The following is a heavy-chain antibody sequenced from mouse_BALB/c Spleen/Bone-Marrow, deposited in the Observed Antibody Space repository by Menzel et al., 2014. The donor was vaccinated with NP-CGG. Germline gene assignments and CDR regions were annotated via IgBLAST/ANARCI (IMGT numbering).Heavy chain of an antibody. Sequence: EVMLVESGGGLVKPGGSLKLSCAASGFTFSSYTMSWVRQTPEKRLEWVATISSGGSYTYYPDSVKGRFTISRDNAKNTLYLQMSSLKSEDTAMYYCTRDLYDGHYYYAMDYWGQGTSVTVSS. CDR2: ISSGGSYT. D-gene: IGHD2-3*01. CDR1: GFTFSSYT. J-gene: IGHJ4*01. V-gene: IGHV5-6-4*01. CDR3: TRDLYDGHYYYAMDY.